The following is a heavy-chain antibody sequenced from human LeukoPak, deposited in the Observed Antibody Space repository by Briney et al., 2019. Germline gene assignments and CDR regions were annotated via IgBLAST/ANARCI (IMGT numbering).Heavy chain of an antibody. CDR2: ISYDGSNK. J-gene: IGHJ4*02. V-gene: IGHV3-30-3*01. Sequence: PGRSLRLSCAASGFTFSSYAMHWVRQAPGKGLEWVAVISYDGSNKYYADSVKGRLTISRDNSKNTLYLQMNSLRAEDTAVYYCARDAAAVGLVDYWGQGTLVTVSS. D-gene: IGHD6-13*01. CDR1: GFTFSSYA. CDR3: ARDAAAVGLVDY.